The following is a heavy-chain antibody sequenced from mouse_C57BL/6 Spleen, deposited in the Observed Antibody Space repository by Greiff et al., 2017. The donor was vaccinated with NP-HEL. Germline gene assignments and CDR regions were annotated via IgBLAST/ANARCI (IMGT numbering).Heavy chain of an antibody. J-gene: IGHJ3*01. CDR1: GFTFSSYA. V-gene: IGHV5-4*03. CDR3: ARVSLTGTWFAY. Sequence: EVKLVESGGGLVKPGGSLKLSCAASGFTFSSYAMSWVRQTPEKRLEWVATISDGGSYTYYPDNVKGRFTISRDNAKNNLYLQMSHLKSEDTAMYYCARVSLTGTWFAYWGQGTLVTVSA. D-gene: IGHD4-1*01. CDR2: ISDGGSYT.